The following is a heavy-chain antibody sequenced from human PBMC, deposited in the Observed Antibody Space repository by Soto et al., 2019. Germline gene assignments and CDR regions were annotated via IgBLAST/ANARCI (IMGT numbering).Heavy chain of an antibody. Sequence: SETLSLTCTVSGGAISSGGYYWSWIRQHPGKGLEWIGYIYYSGSTYYNPSLKSRVTISVDTSKNQFSLKLSSVTAAETAVYYCARGHSYGHLWAFDIWGQGTMVTVSS. CDR3: ARGHSYGHLWAFDI. J-gene: IGHJ3*02. CDR2: IYYSGST. D-gene: IGHD5-18*01. CDR1: GGAISSGGYY. V-gene: IGHV4-31*03.